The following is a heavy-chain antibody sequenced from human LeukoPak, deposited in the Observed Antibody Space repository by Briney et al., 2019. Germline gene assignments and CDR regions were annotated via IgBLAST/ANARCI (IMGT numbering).Heavy chain of an antibody. CDR1: GGTFSSYA. Sequence: SVKVSCKASGGTFSSYAISWVRQAPGQGLEWMGGIIPIFGTANYAQKFQGRVTITADESTSTAYMELSSLRSEDTAVYYCARVQSMVRGVIISFDYWGQGTLVTVSS. CDR2: IIPIFGTA. V-gene: IGHV1-69*13. J-gene: IGHJ4*02. CDR3: ARVQSMVRGVIISFDY. D-gene: IGHD3-10*01.